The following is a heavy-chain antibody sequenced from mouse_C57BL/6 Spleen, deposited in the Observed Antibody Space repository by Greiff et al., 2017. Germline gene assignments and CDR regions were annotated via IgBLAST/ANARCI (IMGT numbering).Heavy chain of an antibody. Sequence: VKLVESGPGLVAPSQSLSITCTVSGFSLTSYGVSWVRQPPGKGLEWLGVIWGDGSTNYNSALISRLSISKDNSKSQVLLKLNSLQPDDTATYYCAAHTTVDWYFDVWGTGTTVTVSS. CDR1: GFSLTSYG. CDR2: IWGDGST. V-gene: IGHV2-3*01. D-gene: IGHD1-1*01. J-gene: IGHJ1*03. CDR3: AAHTTVDWYFDV.